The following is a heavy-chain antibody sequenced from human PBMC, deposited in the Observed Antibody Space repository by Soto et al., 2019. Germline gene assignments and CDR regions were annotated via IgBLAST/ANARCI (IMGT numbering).Heavy chain of an antibody. J-gene: IGHJ4*02. CDR1: GGTFSSYT. CDR3: THCSSTSCYEGYFDY. CDR2: IIPILGIA. V-gene: IGHV1-69*02. Sequence: SVKVSCKASGGTFSSYTISWVRQAPGQGLEWMGRIIPILGIANYAQKFQGRVTITADKSTSTAYMELSSLRSEDTAVYYCTHCSSTSCYEGYFDYWGQGTLVTVSS. D-gene: IGHD2-2*01.